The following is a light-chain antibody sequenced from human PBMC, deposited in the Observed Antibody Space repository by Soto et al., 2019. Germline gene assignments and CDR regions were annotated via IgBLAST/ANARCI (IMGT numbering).Light chain of an antibody. Sequence: DIVMTQSPLSLPVTPGEPASISCRSSQSLLHSNGYNYLDWYLQKPGQSPQLLLYLGSTRASGVPDRFSGSGSCTDFTLKISRVEAEDVGVYYCMQALQTWTFGQGTKVEIK. CDR2: LGS. CDR3: MQALQTWT. J-gene: IGKJ1*01. V-gene: IGKV2-28*01. CDR1: QSLLHSNGYNY.